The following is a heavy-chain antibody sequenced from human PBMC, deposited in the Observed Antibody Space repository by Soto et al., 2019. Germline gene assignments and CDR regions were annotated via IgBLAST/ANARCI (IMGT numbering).Heavy chain of an antibody. J-gene: IGHJ5*02. V-gene: IGHV4-34*01. CDR1: GGSFSGYY. Sequence: SETLSLTCAVYGGSFSGYYWSWIRQPPGKGLEWIGEINHSGSTNYNPSLKSRVTISVDTSKNQFSLKLSSVTAADTAVYYCARVDYYDSSRYYPWGQGTLVTVSS. CDR3: ARVDYYDSSRYYP. D-gene: IGHD3-22*01. CDR2: INHSGST.